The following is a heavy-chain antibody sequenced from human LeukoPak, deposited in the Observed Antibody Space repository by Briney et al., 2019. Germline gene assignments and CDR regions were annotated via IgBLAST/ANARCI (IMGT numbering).Heavy chain of an antibody. CDR1: SGSISSYY. Sequence: SETLSLTCTVSSGSISSYYWSWIRQPAGKGLEWIGRIYTSGSTNYNPSLKSRVTMSVDTSKNQFSLKLSSVTAADTAVYYCARDALTGSHPPYYYYYMDVWGKGTTVTISS. V-gene: IGHV4-4*07. CDR3: ARDALTGSHPPYYYYYMDV. D-gene: IGHD3-9*01. J-gene: IGHJ6*03. CDR2: IYTSGST.